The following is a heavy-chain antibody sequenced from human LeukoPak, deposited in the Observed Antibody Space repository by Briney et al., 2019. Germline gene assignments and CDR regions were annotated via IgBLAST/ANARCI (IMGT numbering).Heavy chain of an antibody. CDR3: ASFDGY. CDR1: GGSFSGYY. J-gene: IGHJ4*02. D-gene: IGHD3-9*01. CDR2: IYYSGST. V-gene: IGHV4-59*01. Sequence: SETLSLTCAVYGGSFSGYYWSWIRQPPGKGLEWIGYIYYSGSTNYNPSLKSRVTISVDTSKNQFSLKLSSVTAADTAVYYCASFDGYWGQGTLVTVSS.